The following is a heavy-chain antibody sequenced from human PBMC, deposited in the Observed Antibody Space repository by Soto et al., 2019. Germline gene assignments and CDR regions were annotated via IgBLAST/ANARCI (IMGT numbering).Heavy chain of an antibody. D-gene: IGHD3-22*01. CDR2: ISAYNGNT. CDR1: GYTFTSYG. Sequence: ASVKVSCKASGYTFTSYGISWVRQAPGQGLEWMGWISAYNGNTNYAQKLQGRVTMTTDTSTSTAYMELRSLRSDDTAVYYCASESYYYYESSGYDYVLDYCSQRSLDTGSS. V-gene: IGHV1-18*01. J-gene: IGHJ4*02. CDR3: ASESYYYYESSGYDYVLDY.